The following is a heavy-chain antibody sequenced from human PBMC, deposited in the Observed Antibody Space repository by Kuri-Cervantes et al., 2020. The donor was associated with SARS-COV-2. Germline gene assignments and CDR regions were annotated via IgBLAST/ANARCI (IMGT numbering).Heavy chain of an antibody. CDR2: IIPILGIA. CDR1: GGTFSSYT. CDR3: ARAPLYYDILTGYYENFDY. D-gene: IGHD3-9*01. Sequence: SVKVSCKASGGTFSSYTISWVRQAPGQGLEWMGRIIPILGIANYAQKFQGRVTMTRDTSTSTVYMELSSLRSEDTAVYYCARAPLYYDILTGYYENFDYWGQGTLVTVSS. J-gene: IGHJ4*02. V-gene: IGHV1-69*02.